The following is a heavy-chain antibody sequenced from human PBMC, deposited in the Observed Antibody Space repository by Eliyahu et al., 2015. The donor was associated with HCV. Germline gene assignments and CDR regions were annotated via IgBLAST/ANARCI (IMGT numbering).Heavy chain of an antibody. CDR2: IHFSGST. D-gene: IGHD6-19*01. J-gene: IGHJ5*02. V-gene: IGHV4-59*01. CDR1: GGSITTYY. Sequence: QVQLQESGPGLVKPSETLSLTCTVSGGSITTYYWSWIRQPPGKGLEWIGDIHFSGSTNYNPSLKSRVTISVDTSKNQFSLKLTSVTAADTAMYYCASGGGGIAVTGTGGWFDPWGQGTPVTVSS. CDR3: ASGGGGIAVTGTGGWFDP.